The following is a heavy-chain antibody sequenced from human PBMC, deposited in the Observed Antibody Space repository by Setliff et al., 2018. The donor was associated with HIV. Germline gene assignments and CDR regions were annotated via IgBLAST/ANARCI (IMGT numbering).Heavy chain of an antibody. CDR1: GGSFSGYY. CDR3: TRAEQQLPYYYYYYGMDV. V-gene: IGHV4-34*01. Sequence: SETLSLTCAVYGGSFSGYYWSWIRQPPGKGLEWIGEINHSGSTNYNPSLKSRVTISVDTSKNQSSLKLSSVTAADTAVYYCTRAEQQLPYYYYYYGMDVWGQGTTVTVSS. J-gene: IGHJ6*02. D-gene: IGHD6-13*01. CDR2: INHSGST.